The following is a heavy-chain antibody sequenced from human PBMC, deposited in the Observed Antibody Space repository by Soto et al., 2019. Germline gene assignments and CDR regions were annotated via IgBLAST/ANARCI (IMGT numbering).Heavy chain of an antibody. D-gene: IGHD1-7*01. CDR1: DSPSPLSTSGEG. CDR2: IYWNDDK. Sequence: SGPTLVNPHRPSHLPATSLDSPSPLSTSGEGVGWIRQPPGKALEWLALIYWNDDKRYSPSLQSRLAITKDTSKNQVVLTLTNVDPVDTATYYCAHSGRYNWNYDYWGQGSPVTVSS. CDR3: AHSGRYNWNYDY. J-gene: IGHJ4*02. V-gene: IGHV2-5*01.